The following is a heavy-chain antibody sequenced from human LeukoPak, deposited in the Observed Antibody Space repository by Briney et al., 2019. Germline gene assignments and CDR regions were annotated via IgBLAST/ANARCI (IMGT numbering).Heavy chain of an antibody. CDR2: VKGDGVTT. D-gene: IGHD6-19*01. J-gene: IGHJ4*02. V-gene: IGHV3-43*02. CDR1: GFTFNAYA. CDR3: VRDTGSGWDFDY. Sequence: GGSLRLSCAASGFTFNAYAIHWVRQAPGKGLEWVSLVKGDGVTTDYANSVKRRFTVSRDNSKNSLYLQMSNLRTEDTALYYCVRDTGSGWDFDYWGQGTLVTVSS.